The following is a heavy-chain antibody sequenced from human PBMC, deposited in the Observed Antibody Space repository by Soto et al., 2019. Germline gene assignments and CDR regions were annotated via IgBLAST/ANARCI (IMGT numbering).Heavy chain of an antibody. Sequence: GGSLRLSCAASGFTFSSYGMHWVRLAPGKGLEWVAVISYDGSNKYYADSVKGRFTISRDNSKNTLYLQMNSLRAEDTAVYYCAKDRGYDLTLDYWGQGTLVTVSS. CDR1: GFTFSSYG. V-gene: IGHV3-30*18. D-gene: IGHD5-12*01. CDR3: AKDRGYDLTLDY. J-gene: IGHJ4*02. CDR2: ISYDGSNK.